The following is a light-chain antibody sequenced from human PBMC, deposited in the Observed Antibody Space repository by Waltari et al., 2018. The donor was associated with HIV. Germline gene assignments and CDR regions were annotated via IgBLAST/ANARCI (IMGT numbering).Light chain of an antibody. V-gene: IGLV3-1*01. CDR3: QVWDSRTLV. CDR1: KVQIQY. J-gene: IGLJ2*01. CDR2: QTT. Sequence: SYELTQPPSVSVSPGQTASVSCSGHKVQIQYVCWYQQKPGQSPVLVMYQTTKRPAGVPERFSGSKSGNTATLTISGTQPMDEADYYCQVWDSRTLVFGGGTKLTVL.